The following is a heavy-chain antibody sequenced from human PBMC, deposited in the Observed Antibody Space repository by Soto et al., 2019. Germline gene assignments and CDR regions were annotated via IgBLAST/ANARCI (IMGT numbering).Heavy chain of an antibody. CDR1: GGSISSSSYY. D-gene: IGHD3-3*01. Sequence: SETLSLTCTVSGGSISSSSYYWGWIRQPPGKGMEWIGSIYYSGSTYYNPSLKSRVTISVDTSKNQFFLKLSSVTAADTAVYYCARRSNYDFWSGYPRPNWFDPWGQGTLVTVSS. J-gene: IGHJ5*02. CDR3: ARRSNYDFWSGYPRPNWFDP. CDR2: IYYSGST. V-gene: IGHV4-39*01.